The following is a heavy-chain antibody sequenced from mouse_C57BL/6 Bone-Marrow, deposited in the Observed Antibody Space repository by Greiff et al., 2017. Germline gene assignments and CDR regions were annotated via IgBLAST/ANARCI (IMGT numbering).Heavy chain of an antibody. V-gene: IGHV1-31*01. CDR1: GYSFTGYY. CDR3: ARRTTVVAFDY. D-gene: IGHD1-1*01. Sequence: EVKLVESGPELVKPGASVKISCKASGYSFTGYYMNWVKQSHGNILDWIGYMYPYNGVSSYNQKFKGKATLTVDKSSSTAYMELRSLTSEDSAVYYCARRTTVVAFDYWGQGTTLTVSS. CDR2: MYPYNGVS. J-gene: IGHJ2*01.